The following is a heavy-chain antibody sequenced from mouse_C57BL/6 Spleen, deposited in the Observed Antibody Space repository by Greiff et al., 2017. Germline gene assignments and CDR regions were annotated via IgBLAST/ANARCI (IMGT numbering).Heavy chain of an antibody. D-gene: IGHD2-3*01. CDR2: INYDGSST. Sequence: EVKVVESEGGLVQPGSSMKLSCTASGFTFSDYYMAWVRQVPEKGLEWVANINYDGSSTYYLDSLKSRFIISRDNAKNILYLQMSSLKSEDTATYYCARDRDGYYDWGQGTTLTVSS. CDR3: ARDRDGYYD. CDR1: GFTFSDYY. V-gene: IGHV5-16*01. J-gene: IGHJ2*01.